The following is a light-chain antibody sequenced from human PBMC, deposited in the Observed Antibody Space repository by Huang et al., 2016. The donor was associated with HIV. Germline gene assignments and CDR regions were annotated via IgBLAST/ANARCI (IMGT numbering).Light chain of an antibody. Sequence: DIVMTQSPDSLAVSLGERATITCRSSQSIFNRFNNKNYLVWYQLKPGQPPKLLINWASIREAGVPDRFSGSGSGTDFSLTISSLQTEDVAVYSCQQFYGYPFTFGPGTRIHI. CDR2: WAS. CDR3: QQFYGYPFT. V-gene: IGKV4-1*01. J-gene: IGKJ3*01. CDR1: QSIFNRFNNKNY.